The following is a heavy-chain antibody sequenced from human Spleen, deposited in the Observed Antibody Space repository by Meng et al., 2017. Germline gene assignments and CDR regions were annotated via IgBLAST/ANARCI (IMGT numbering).Heavy chain of an antibody. Sequence: GESLKISCAASGFTVTSNYMTWVRQAPGKGLEWVSVIYSTGSTYYADSLKGGFTISRDNSKNTLYLQMNSLRVEDTAVYYCAIVTTSPYYYYGMDVWGQGTTVTVSS. CDR2: IYSTGST. D-gene: IGHD1-14*01. J-gene: IGHJ6*02. CDR1: GFTVTSNY. V-gene: IGHV3-66*02. CDR3: AIVTTSPYYYYGMDV.